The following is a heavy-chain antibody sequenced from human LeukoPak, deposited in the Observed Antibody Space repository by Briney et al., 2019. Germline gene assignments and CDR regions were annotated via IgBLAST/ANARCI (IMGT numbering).Heavy chain of an antibody. CDR3: ARRGGGNYPYYFDY. J-gene: IGHJ4*02. V-gene: IGHV4-34*01. CDR2: IDRDGST. CDR1: GASFSNSY. Sequence: PSETLSLTCAVYGASFSNSYWSWIRQPPGKGLERIGEIDRDGSTNYNPSLQSRATISIHTSKSQFSLNLNSVTAADTATYYCARRGGGNYPYYFDYWGRGTPVIVSS. D-gene: IGHD4-23*01.